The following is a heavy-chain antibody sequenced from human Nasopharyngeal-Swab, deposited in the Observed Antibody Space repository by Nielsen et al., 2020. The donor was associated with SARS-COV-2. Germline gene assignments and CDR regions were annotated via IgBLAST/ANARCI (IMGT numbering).Heavy chain of an antibody. J-gene: IGHJ4*02. CDR3: ARLFLSSSGCDFDY. CDR1: GGSISSSNW. CDR2: IYHSGST. Sequence: SETLSLTCAVSGGSISSSNWWSWVRQPPGKGLEWIGEIYHSGSTNYNPSLQSRVTISVDKSKNQFSLKLSSVTAADTAVYYCARLFLSSSGCDFDYWGQGTLVTVSS. V-gene: IGHV4-4*02. D-gene: IGHD6-19*01.